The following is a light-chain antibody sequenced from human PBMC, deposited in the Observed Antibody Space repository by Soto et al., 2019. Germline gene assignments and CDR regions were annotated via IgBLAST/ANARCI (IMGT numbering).Light chain of an antibody. V-gene: IGLV2-14*03. CDR1: SSDVGAYNF. CDR3: SAYKVSRTYV. CDR2: NVY. J-gene: IGLJ1*01. Sequence: QSALTQPASVSGSPGQSITISCTGTSSDVGAYNFVSWHQQHPGKAPKLMIYNVYDRPSGISYRFSGSKSGNTASLTISGLQGEDEADYYCSAYKVSRTYVSGTGTQGTVL.